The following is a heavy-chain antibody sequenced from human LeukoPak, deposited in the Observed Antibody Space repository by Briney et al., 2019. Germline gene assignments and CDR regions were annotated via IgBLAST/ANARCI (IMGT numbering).Heavy chain of an antibody. V-gene: IGHV4-39*01. CDR3: ARLSDVDY. CDR2: IYYSGST. CDR1: GGSISSYY. J-gene: IGHJ4*02. Sequence: SETLSLTCTVSGGSISSYYWGWIRQPPGKGLEWIGSIYYSGSTYYNPSLKSRVTISVDTSKNQFSLKLSSVTAADTAVYYCARLSDVDYWGQGTLVTVSS.